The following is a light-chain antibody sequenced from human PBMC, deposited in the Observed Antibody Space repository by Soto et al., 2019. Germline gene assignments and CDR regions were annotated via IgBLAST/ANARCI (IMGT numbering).Light chain of an antibody. J-gene: IGKJ1*01. Sequence: SLSPATLSVSQRERATLSCRASQSISSDLAWYQQKPGQAPRLLIYGASTRASDIPARFSGSGSGTEFTLTISSLQPEDFATYYCQQSYSTPITFGQGTKVDIK. CDR1: QSISSD. V-gene: IGKV3-15*01. CDR2: GAS. CDR3: QQSYSTPIT.